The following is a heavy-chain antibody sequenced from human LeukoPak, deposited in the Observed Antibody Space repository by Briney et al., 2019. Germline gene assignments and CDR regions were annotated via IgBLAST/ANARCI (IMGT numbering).Heavy chain of an antibody. CDR2: IYTSGST. V-gene: IGHV4-61*02. J-gene: IGHJ3*02. CDR1: GGSISSSSYY. D-gene: IGHD2-2*01. Sequence: SETLSLTCTVSGGSISSSSYYWNWIRQPAGKGLEWIGRIYTSGSTNYNPSLKSRVTMSVDTSKNQFSLKLSSVTAADTAVYYCARPLPLGYCSSTSCYRGAWAFDIWGQGTMVTVSS. CDR3: ARPLPLGYCSSTSCYRGAWAFDI.